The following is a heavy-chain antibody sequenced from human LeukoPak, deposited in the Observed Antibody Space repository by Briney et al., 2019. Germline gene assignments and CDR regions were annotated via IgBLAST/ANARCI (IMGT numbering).Heavy chain of an antibody. Sequence: SETLSLTCTVSGGSISSSSYYWAWIRQPPRKGLEWIGSIHYSGSTYYNPSLQSRVTISVDTSKNHFSLKLSSVTAADTAVYYCARDLTGGRDYWGQGILVTVSS. CDR2: IHYSGST. V-gene: IGHV4-39*02. CDR3: ARDLTGGRDY. D-gene: IGHD3-10*01. J-gene: IGHJ4*02. CDR1: GGSISSSSYY.